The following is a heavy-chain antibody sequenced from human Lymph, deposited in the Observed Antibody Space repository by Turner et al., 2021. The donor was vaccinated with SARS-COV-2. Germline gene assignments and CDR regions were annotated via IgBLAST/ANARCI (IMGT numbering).Heavy chain of an antibody. CDR2: IYYSGSN. J-gene: IGHJ4*02. Sequence: QLQLQESGPGLVKHSETLSLTCTVSGGPISSSSHYWGWIRQPPGRGLEWIGHIYYSGSNYYNPSLKSRVTISVDTSKNQFSLKLSSVTAADTAVYYCARLVRRAEYYFDYWGQGTLVTVSS. CDR1: GGPISSSSHY. V-gene: IGHV4-39*01. D-gene: IGHD3-10*01. CDR3: ARLVRRAEYYFDY.